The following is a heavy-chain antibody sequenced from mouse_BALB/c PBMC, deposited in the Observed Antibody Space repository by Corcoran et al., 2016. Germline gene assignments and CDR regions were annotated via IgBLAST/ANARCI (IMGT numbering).Heavy chain of an antibody. CDR2: ILPGSGST. J-gene: IGHJ3*01. D-gene: IGHD2-14*01. Sequence: QVQLQQSGAELMKPGASVKISCKATGYTFSSYWIEWVKQRPGHGLEWIGEILPGSGSTNYNEKFKGKATFTADTSSNTAYMQLSSLTSEDSAVYYCARSGYYRYDGAWFAYWGQGTLVTVSA. CDR1: GYTFSSYW. V-gene: IGHV1-9*01. CDR3: ARSGYYRYDGAWFAY.